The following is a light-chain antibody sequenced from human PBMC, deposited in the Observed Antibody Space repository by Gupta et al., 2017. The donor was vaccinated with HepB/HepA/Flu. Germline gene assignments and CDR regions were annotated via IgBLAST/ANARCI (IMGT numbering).Light chain of an antibody. Sequence: DIQMTQSPSTLSASVGDRVTITCRASQTINSWLAWYQQKPGKAPNLLIYKASSLESGVPSRFSGSGSGTEFTLTISSLQPDDFATYYCQQENSYPLTFGGGTKVEIK. CDR2: KAS. J-gene: IGKJ4*01. CDR1: QTINSW. CDR3: QQENSYPLT. V-gene: IGKV1-5*03.